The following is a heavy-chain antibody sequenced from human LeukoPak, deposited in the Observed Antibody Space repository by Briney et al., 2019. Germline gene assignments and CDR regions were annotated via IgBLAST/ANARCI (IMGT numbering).Heavy chain of an antibody. Sequence: ASVKVSCKASGFTFTDFGVSWVRRAPGQGLEWMGWISTYDVDTKYAQKFQGRVTMTTATSTSAAYMDLRILRSDDTAVYYCARGVTARDSYDIWGQGTMLIVSS. D-gene: IGHD2-21*02. CDR1: GFTFTDFG. J-gene: IGHJ3*02. CDR2: ISTYDVDT. CDR3: ARGVTARDSYDI. V-gene: IGHV1-18*01.